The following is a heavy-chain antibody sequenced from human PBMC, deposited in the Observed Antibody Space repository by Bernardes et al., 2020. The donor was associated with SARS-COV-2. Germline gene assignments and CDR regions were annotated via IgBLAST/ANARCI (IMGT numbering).Heavy chain of an antibody. CDR1: GGSFSGYY. CDR2: INHSGST. CDR3: ARLRYCSSTSCYRRWFDP. Sequence: SETLSLTCAVYGGSFSGYYWSWIRQPPGKGLEWIGEINHSGSTNYNPPLKSRVTISVDTSKNQFSLKLSSVTAADTAVYYCARLRYCSSTSCYRRWFDPWGQGTLVTVSS. D-gene: IGHD2-2*01. J-gene: IGHJ5*02. V-gene: IGHV4-34*01.